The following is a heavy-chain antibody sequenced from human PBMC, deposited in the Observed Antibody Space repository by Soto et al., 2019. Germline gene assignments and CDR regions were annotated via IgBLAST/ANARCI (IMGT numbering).Heavy chain of an antibody. J-gene: IGHJ4*02. V-gene: IGHV3-48*02. CDR3: ARGYPATTHYFDY. CDR2: ISSSSSTI. Sequence: EVQLVESGGGLVQPGGSLRLSCAASGFTFSSYSMNWVRQAPGKGLEWVSYISSSSSTIYYADSVKGRFTISRDNAKNSLYLQMNSLRDQDTAVYYCARGYPATTHYFDYWGQGTLVTVSS. D-gene: IGHD1-26*01. CDR1: GFTFSSYS.